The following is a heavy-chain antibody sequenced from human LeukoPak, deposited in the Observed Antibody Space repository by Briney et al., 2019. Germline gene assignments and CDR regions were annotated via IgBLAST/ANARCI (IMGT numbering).Heavy chain of an antibody. CDR3: ARGGGGYYDSSGYYYFDY. CDR2: IIPILGIA. D-gene: IGHD3-22*01. Sequence: ASVKVSCKASGGTFSSYAISWVRQAPGQGLEWMGRIIPILGIANYAQKFQGRVTITADKSTSTAYMELSSLRSEDTAVYYCARGGGGYYDSSGYYYFDYWGQGTLVTVSS. V-gene: IGHV1-69*04. CDR1: GGTFSSYA. J-gene: IGHJ4*02.